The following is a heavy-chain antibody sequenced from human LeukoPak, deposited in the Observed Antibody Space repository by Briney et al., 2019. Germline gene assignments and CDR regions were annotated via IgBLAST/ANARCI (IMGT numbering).Heavy chain of an antibody. Sequence: RGSLRLSCAASGFTFSNYWMHWVRQVPGKGLLWVSLINSDGSSTSYADSVKGRFTISRDNAKSALFLQMNSLRAEDTAVYYCARDRGYVDYWGQGTLVTVSS. CDR3: ARDRGYVDY. CDR2: INSDGSST. J-gene: IGHJ4*02. V-gene: IGHV3-74*01. CDR1: GFTFSNYW.